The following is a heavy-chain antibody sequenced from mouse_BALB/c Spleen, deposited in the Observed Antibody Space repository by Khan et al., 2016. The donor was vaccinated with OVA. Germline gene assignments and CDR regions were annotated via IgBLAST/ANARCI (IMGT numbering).Heavy chain of an antibody. V-gene: IGHV1-87*01. CDR3: ASYRYDYFDY. CDR2: IYPGDGDT. D-gene: IGHD2-14*01. Sequence: QVQLKESGAELARPGASVKLSCKSSGYTFTSYWMQWVKQRPGQGLEWIGAIYPGDGDTRYTQKFMGKATLTADKSSNTAYMQLSSLASEDSAVYYCASYRYDYFDYWGQGTTLTVSS. J-gene: IGHJ2*01. CDR1: GYTFTSYW.